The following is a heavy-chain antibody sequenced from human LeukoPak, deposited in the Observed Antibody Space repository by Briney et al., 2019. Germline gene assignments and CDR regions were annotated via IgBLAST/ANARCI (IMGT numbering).Heavy chain of an antibody. J-gene: IGHJ2*01. D-gene: IGHD2-21*02. CDR3: AKGAYCGGDCYDWYFDL. CDR2: ISGSGGST. V-gene: IGHV3-23*01. CDR1: GFTFSSYA. Sequence: GGSLRLSCAASGFTFSSYAMSWVRQAPGKGLEWVSAISGSGGSTDYADSVKGRFTISRDNSKNTPYLQMNSLRAEDTAVYYCAKGAYCGGDCYDWYFDLWGRGTLVTVSS.